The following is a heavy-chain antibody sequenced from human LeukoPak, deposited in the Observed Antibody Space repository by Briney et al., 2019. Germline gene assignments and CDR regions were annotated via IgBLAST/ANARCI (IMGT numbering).Heavy chain of an antibody. CDR1: GFTFSSYW. CDR3: ATQQYNFDS. D-gene: IGHD5-24*01. Sequence: GGSLRLSCAASGFTFSSYWMSWVRQAPGKGLEWVANIKHDGSEKYYVDSVEGRFTISRDNAKNSLYLQMNSLRAEDTAVFYCATQQYNFDSWGQGTLVTVSS. J-gene: IGHJ5*01. V-gene: IGHV3-7*01. CDR2: IKHDGSEK.